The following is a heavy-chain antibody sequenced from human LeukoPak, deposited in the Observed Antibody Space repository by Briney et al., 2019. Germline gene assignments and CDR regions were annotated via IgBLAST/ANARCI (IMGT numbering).Heavy chain of an antibody. CDR2: IKHDGSEE. J-gene: IGHJ3*02. Sequence: PGGSLRLSCAASGFTFSNYWMSWVRQAPGKGLEWVANIKHDGSEEYYVDSVKGRFTISRDNAKNSLYLQMNSLRAEDTAVYYCARYCSSSSCHDAFDIWGQGTMVTVSS. CDR3: ARYCSSSSCHDAFDI. CDR1: GFTFSNYW. D-gene: IGHD2-2*01. V-gene: IGHV3-7*01.